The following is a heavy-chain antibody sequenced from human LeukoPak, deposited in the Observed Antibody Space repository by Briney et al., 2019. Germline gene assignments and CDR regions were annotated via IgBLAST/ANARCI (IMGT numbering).Heavy chain of an antibody. J-gene: IGHJ4*02. CDR1: GFTFSDYY. Sequence: SGGSLRLSCAASGFTFSDYYMSWIRQAPGKGLEWVSYISSSGSTIYYADSAKGRFTISRDNAKNSLYLQMNSLRAEDTAVYYCAESASSGSFDYWGQGTLVTVSS. CDR2: ISSSGSTI. V-gene: IGHV3-11*01. D-gene: IGHD3-22*01. CDR3: AESASSGSFDY.